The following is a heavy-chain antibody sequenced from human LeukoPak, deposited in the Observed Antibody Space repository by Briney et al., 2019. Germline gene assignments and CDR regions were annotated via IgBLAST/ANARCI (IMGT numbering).Heavy chain of an antibody. V-gene: IGHV3-23*01. Sequence: GGSLRLSCAASGFTFSSYAMSWVRQAPGKGLEWVSTISGSGGNTYYADSVKGRFTISRDDSENTLYLQMNSLRAEDTAVYYCARDNSVGDIAWWFDPWGQGTLVTVSS. J-gene: IGHJ5*02. D-gene: IGHD3-10*01. CDR3: ARDNSVGDIAWWFDP. CDR1: GFTFSSYA. CDR2: ISGSGGNT.